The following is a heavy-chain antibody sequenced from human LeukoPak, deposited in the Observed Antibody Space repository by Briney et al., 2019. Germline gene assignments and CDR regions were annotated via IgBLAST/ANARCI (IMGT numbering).Heavy chain of an antibody. CDR3: ARGATMVRGVHFDY. CDR1: GGSISSYY. J-gene: IGHJ4*02. D-gene: IGHD3-10*01. V-gene: IGHV4-59*08. CDR2: IYYSGST. Sequence: SETLSPTCTVSGGSISSYYWSWIRQPPGKGLEWIGYIYYSGSTNYNPSLKSRVTISVDTSKNQFSLKLSSVTAADTAVYYCARGATMVRGVHFDYWGQGTLVTVSS.